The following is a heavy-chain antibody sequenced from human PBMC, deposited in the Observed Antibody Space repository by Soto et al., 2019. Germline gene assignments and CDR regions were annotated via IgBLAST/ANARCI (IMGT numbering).Heavy chain of an antibody. V-gene: IGHV6-1*01. CDR2: TYYRSKWNN. CDR1: GNNVSTNSAG. J-gene: IGHJ4*02. D-gene: IGHD1-1*01. Sequence: PSQTLSLTCVVSGNNVSTNSAGWNWISQSPSRGLEWLGRTYYRSKWNNDYAASVKSRITVNPDTSKNQFSLHLNSVTPEDTGVYYCARNSWNAPPAFDFWGQGIQVTVSS. CDR3: ARNSWNAPPAFDF.